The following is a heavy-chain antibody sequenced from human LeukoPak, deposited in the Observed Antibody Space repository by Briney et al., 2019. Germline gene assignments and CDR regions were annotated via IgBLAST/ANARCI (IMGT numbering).Heavy chain of an antibody. D-gene: IGHD3-16*02. CDR3: ARAPYGVGYTAERDY. CDR1: GFTVSSNY. CDR2: IYRDDTT. Sequence: QTGGSLRLSCAASGFTVSSNYMSWVRQAPGKGLEWVSVIYRDDTTYYADSVKGRFTIFRDNSKNTLYLQMNSLRDDDTAVYYCARAPYGVGYTAERDYWGQGNLVTVSS. V-gene: IGHV3-53*01. J-gene: IGHJ4*02.